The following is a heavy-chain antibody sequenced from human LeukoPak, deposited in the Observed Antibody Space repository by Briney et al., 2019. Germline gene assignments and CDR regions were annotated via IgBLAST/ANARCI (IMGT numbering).Heavy chain of an antibody. CDR2: IYTSGST. CDR1: GGSISTDY. Sequence: SETLSLTCTVSGGSISTDYWNWIGRPAGKGVSAPGRIYTSGSTNYNPSLKSRVTMSVDTSKTQVSLKLSSVPAAATAVYYCARALSSGTYPYYYYYMDVWGKGTTVTVSS. CDR3: ARALSSGTYPYYYYYMDV. V-gene: IGHV4-4*07. J-gene: IGHJ6*03. D-gene: IGHD1-26*01.